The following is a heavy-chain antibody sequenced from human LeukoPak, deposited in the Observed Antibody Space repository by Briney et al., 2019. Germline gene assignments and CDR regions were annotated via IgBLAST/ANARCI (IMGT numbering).Heavy chain of an antibody. J-gene: IGHJ5*02. CDR3: ASVVIIDGWFDP. V-gene: IGHV4-39*01. D-gene: IGHD3-10*01. Sequence: SETLSLTCTISGGSISSSGYYWGWIRQPPGKGLEWIGNIYYSGSTNYNSSLKSRVTISVDTSKNQFSLKLSSVTAADTAVYYCASVVIIDGWFDPWGQGTLVTVSS. CDR2: IYYSGST. CDR1: GGSISSSGYY.